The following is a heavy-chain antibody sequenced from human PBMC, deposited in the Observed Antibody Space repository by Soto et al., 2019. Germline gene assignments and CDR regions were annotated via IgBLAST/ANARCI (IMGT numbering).Heavy chain of an antibody. CDR2: IYYSGST. CDR1: GGSISSSSYY. J-gene: IGHJ4*02. CDR3: ARAGVGGTYVLDY. D-gene: IGHD1-26*01. Sequence: PSETLSLTCTVSGGSISSSSYYWGWIRQPPGKGLEWIGSIYYSGSTYYNPSLKSRITISLDTSKNQFSLKLSSVTAADTAVYYCARAGVGGTYVLDYWGQGTLVTVS. V-gene: IGHV4-39*07.